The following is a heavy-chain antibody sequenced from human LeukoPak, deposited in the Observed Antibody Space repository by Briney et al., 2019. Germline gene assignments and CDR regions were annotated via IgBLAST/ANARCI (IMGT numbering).Heavy chain of an antibody. CDR2: IYYSGST. Sequence: SETLSLTCTVSGGSISSSSYYWGWIRQPPGKGLEWIGSIYYSGSTYYNPSLKSRVTVSVDTSKNQFSLKLSSVTAADTAVYYCARGGIVVVPAAYYYYGMDVWGQGTTVTVSS. V-gene: IGHV4-39*01. CDR1: GGSISSSSYY. D-gene: IGHD2-2*01. CDR3: ARGGIVVVPAAYYYYGMDV. J-gene: IGHJ6*02.